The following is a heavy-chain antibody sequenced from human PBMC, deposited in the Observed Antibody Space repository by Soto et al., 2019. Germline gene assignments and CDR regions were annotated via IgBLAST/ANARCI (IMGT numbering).Heavy chain of an antibody. CDR3: AKWSGSGSWVPVTLSN. J-gene: IGHJ4*02. Sequence: EVQLLESGGGLVQPGGSLRLSCAASGFTFSSYAMSWVRQPPGKGLEWVSGITGYGDSTYYADSVQGRVTISRDNFKNVLYLQINSLRAEDTAIYYCAKWSGSGSWVPVTLSNWGQGTLVTVSS. CDR1: GFTFSSYA. V-gene: IGHV3-23*01. CDR2: ITGYGDST. D-gene: IGHD3-10*01.